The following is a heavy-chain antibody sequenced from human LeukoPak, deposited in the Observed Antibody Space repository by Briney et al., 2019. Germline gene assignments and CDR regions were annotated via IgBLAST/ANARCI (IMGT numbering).Heavy chain of an antibody. CDR3: ARVQRPDYYYYFMDV. V-gene: IGHV4-61*02. CDR1: GGSISSGSYY. Sequence: PSETLSLTCTVSGGSISSGSYYWSWIRQPAGTGLEWIGRIYISGSTNFHPSLKSRVTISLDTSKNQFSLKLSSVTAADTAVYYCARVQRPDYYYYFMDVWGKGTTVTVSS. CDR2: IYISGST. J-gene: IGHJ6*03.